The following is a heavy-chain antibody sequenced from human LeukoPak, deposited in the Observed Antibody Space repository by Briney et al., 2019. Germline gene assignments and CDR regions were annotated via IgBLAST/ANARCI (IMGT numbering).Heavy chain of an antibody. V-gene: IGHV1-8*03. J-gene: IGHJ6*03. CDR2: MNPNSGNT. Sequence: ASVKVSCKASGYTFTSYDINWVRQATGQGLEWMGWMNPNSGNTGYAQKFQGRVTITRNTSISTAYMELSSLRSEDTAVYYCAIFGCYYYMDVWGKGTTVTVSS. CDR1: GYTFTSYD. D-gene: IGHD6-19*01. CDR3: AIFGCYYYMDV.